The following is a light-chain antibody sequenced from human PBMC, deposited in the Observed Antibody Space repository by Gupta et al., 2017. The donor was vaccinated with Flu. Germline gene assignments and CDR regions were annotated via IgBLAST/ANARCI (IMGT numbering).Light chain of an antibody. CDR2: DVT. Sequence: DIQMTQSQSSLSASVGDRVIITCRASQSIGSYLNWYQQSPGKAPKVLIYDVTTLQSGVPSRFSGSGSGTDFTLAISSLQPEDFATYFCQQTYSTRWAFGHGTKVEIK. CDR1: QSIGSY. V-gene: IGKV1-39*01. J-gene: IGKJ1*01. CDR3: QQTYSTRWA.